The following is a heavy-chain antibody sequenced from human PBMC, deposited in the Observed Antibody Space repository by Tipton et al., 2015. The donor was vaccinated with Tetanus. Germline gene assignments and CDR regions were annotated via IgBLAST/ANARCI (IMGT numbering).Heavy chain of an antibody. CDR1: GGSISSYY. Sequence: LSLTCTVSGGSISSYYWSWIRQPPGKGLEWIGYIYYSGSTNYNPSLKSRVTISVDTSKNQFSLKLSSVTAADTAVYYCARVTARRIAVAATGAFDIWGQGTMVTVSS. V-gene: IGHV4-59*01. D-gene: IGHD6-19*01. CDR2: IYYSGST. CDR3: ARVTARRIAVAATGAFDI. J-gene: IGHJ3*02.